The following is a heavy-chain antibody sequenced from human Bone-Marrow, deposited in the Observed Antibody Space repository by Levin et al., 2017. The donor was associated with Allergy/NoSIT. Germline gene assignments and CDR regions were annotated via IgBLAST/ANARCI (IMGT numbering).Heavy chain of an antibody. CDR3: TPEGPPIFGVIPYGMDV. Sequence: SLKISCAASGFTFSNAWMSWVRQAPGKGREWVGRIKSKTDGGTTDYAAPGKGRVTISRDESKNTLYLQMNSLKTEDTVLYYCTPEGPPIFGVIPYGMDVWGQGTTVTVSS. V-gene: IGHV3-15*01. CDR1: GFTFSNAW. D-gene: IGHD3-3*01. J-gene: IGHJ6*02. CDR2: IKSKTDGGTT.